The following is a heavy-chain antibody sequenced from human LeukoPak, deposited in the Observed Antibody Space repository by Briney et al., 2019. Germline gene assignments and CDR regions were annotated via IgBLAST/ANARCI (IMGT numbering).Heavy chain of an antibody. CDR1: GGTFSSYA. CDR2: IIPIFGTA. V-gene: IGHV1-69*13. CDR3: ARGGIQEAIFDY. J-gene: IGHJ4*02. D-gene: IGHD5-18*01. Sequence: SVKVSCKASGGTFSSYAISWVRQAPGQGLEWMGGIIPIFGTANYAQKFQGRVTITADESTSTAYMELSSLRSEDTAVYCCARGGIQEAIFDYWGQGTLVTVSS.